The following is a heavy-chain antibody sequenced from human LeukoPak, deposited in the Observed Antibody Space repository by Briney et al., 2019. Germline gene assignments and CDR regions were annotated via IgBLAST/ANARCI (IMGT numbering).Heavy chain of an antibody. D-gene: IGHD6-13*01. Sequence: GGSLRLSCAASGFTFRAYSMNWVRQAPGKGLEWVSYISSSGSTIYYAASMKGRFTISRDNAKNSLYLQMNSLRAEDTAVYYCARAPAYSLIDYWGQGTLVTVSS. CDR1: GFTFRAYS. CDR2: ISSSGSTI. CDR3: ARAPAYSLIDY. V-gene: IGHV3-48*01. J-gene: IGHJ4*02.